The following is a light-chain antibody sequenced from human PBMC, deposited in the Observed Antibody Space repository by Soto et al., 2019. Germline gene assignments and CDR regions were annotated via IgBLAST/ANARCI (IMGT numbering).Light chain of an antibody. CDR2: EGT. J-gene: IGLJ1*01. V-gene: IGLV2-23*01. Sequence: QSVLTQPASVSGSPGQSITISCTGTSSDVGIYNLVSWYQQRPDKAPKLVIYEGTKRPSGVSSRFSGSKSGNTASLTISGLQADDEADYYCCSYAGSITFVFGTGTKVTVL. CDR3: CSYAGSITFV. CDR1: SSDVGIYNL.